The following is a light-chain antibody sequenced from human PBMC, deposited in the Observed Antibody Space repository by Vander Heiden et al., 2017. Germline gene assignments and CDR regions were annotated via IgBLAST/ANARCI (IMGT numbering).Light chain of an antibody. Sequence: DICMTQSPSSLSASVGDRVTITCRASQRISTYLNWYQQKPGKPPNLLIYAASNLQSGVPSSFSGSGSGTDFTLTISSLQSEDFAIYHCQQIYTTPLTFGQGTKLDIK. CDR2: AAS. CDR1: QRISTY. CDR3: QQIYTTPLT. J-gene: IGKJ2*01. V-gene: IGKV1-39*01.